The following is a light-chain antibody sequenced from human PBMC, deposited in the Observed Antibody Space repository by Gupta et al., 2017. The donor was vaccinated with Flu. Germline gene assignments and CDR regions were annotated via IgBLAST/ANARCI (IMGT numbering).Light chain of an antibody. CDR2: KAS. CDR1: QSISSW. V-gene: IGKV1-5*03. Sequence: DIQMTQSPSTLSASVGDRVTITCRASQSISSWLAWYQQKPGKAPKLLIFKASSLQSGVPLRFSGSGSGTEFSLTITSLQPDDSATYYCQHYDSYSGTFGQGTKVEIK. CDR3: QHYDSYSGT. J-gene: IGKJ1*01.